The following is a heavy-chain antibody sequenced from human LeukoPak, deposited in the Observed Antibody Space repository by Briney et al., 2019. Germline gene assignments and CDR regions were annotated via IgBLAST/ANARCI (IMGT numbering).Heavy chain of an antibody. CDR2: INHSGST. CDR3: AREGTAFDY. V-gene: IGHV4-34*01. J-gene: IGHJ4*02. CDR1: GGSFSGYY. Sequence: SETLSLTCAVYGGSFSGYYWSWIRKPPGKGLEWIGEINHSGSTNYNPSLKSRVTISVDTSKNQFSLKLSSVTAADTAVYYCAREGTAFDYWGQGTLVTVSS.